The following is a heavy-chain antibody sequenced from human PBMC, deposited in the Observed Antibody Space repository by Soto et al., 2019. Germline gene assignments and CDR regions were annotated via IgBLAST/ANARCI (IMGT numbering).Heavy chain of an antibody. CDR1: GYTLTELS. Sequence: GASVKVSCKVSGYTLTELSMHWVRQAPGKGLEWMGGFDPEDGETIYAQKFQGRVTMTEDTSTDTAYMELSSLRSEDTAVYYCATDGRFLEWSPRMFGVWGQGTTVTVS. J-gene: IGHJ6*02. D-gene: IGHD3-3*01. CDR2: FDPEDGET. V-gene: IGHV1-24*01. CDR3: ATDGRFLEWSPRMFGV.